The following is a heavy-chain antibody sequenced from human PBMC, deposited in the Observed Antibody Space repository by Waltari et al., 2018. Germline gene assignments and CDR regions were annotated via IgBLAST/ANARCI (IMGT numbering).Heavy chain of an antibody. V-gene: IGHV3-23*03. J-gene: IGHJ4*02. Sequence: EVQLLESGGGLVQPGGSLRLSCAASGITFSAYAMSWVRQAPGKGREWVSFISGGGTGTYYGDSVKGRFTISRDNSKSTVYLQMNSLRAEDTAVYYCARCTGGSCYGFDYWGQGTLVTVSS. CDR2: ISGGGTGT. CDR1: GITFSAYA. CDR3: ARCTGGSCYGFDY. D-gene: IGHD2-15*01.